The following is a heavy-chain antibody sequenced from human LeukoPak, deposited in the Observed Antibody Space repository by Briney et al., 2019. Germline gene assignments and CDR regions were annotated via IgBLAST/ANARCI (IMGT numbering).Heavy chain of an antibody. CDR2: ISDDGGNK. CDR3: AREGDSSGWWLDYYYGMDV. CDR1: GFTFSSYG. D-gene: IGHD6-19*01. V-gene: IGHV3-30*03. Sequence: GGSLRLSCAASGFTFSSYGMHWVRQAPGKGLEGVAVISDDGGNKYYADSVKGRFTISRDNSKNTLYLQMHSLRAEDTAVYYCAREGDSSGWWLDYYYGMDVWGQGTTVTVSS. J-gene: IGHJ6*02.